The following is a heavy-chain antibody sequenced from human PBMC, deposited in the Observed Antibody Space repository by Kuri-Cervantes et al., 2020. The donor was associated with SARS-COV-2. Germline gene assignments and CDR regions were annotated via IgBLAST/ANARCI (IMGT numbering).Heavy chain of an antibody. CDR1: GFTFRDYY. D-gene: IGHD2-2*01. CDR3: AREGGGYCSSSSCFSLDH. V-gene: IGHV3-11*04. Sequence: GESLKISCAASGFTFRDYYMSWIRQAPGKGLEWISYISISGSTKYYADSVRGRFTISRDNVKNSLFLQMTSLRAEDTAVYYCAREGGGYCSSSSCFSLDHWGQGALVTVSS. CDR2: ISISGSTK. J-gene: IGHJ4*02.